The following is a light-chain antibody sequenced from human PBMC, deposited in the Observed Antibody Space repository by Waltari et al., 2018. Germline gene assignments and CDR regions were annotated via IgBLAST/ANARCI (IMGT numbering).Light chain of an antibody. V-gene: IGKV3-15*01. J-gene: IGKJ1*01. CDR1: QSVNSN. CDR2: GAS. CDR3: QQYHNWPPWT. Sequence: EIVMTQSPATLSVSPGERATLSCRASQSVNSNFAWYQQKPGQAPRLLIYGASTRATGIPARFSGSGSGTEFTLTISSLQSEDVAVYYCQQYHNWPPWTFGQGTKVEIK.